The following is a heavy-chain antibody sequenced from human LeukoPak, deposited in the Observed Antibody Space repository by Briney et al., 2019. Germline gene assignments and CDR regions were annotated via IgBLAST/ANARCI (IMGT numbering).Heavy chain of an antibody. D-gene: IGHD2-2*01. Sequence: SETLSLTCTVSGGSISSGGYYWSWIRQHPGKGLEWIGYIYYSGSTYYNPSLKSRVTISVDTSKNLFSLKLSSVTAADTAVYYCARSGPAAIRSLYYYYGMDVWGKGTTVTVSS. V-gene: IGHV4-31*03. CDR2: IYYSGST. J-gene: IGHJ6*04. CDR3: ARSGPAAIRSLYYYYGMDV. CDR1: GGSISSGGYY.